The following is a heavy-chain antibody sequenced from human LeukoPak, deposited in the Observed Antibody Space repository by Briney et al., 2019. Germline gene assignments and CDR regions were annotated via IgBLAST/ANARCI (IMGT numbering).Heavy chain of an antibody. J-gene: IGHJ3*02. CDR2: ISPYNDNA. CDR3: ARAGYCSGGSCHTGAFDI. Sequence: ASVKVSCKASGYTFTSYGITLVRQAPGQGLEWMGWISPYNDNANYAQKLQGRVTMTTDTSTSAAYMELRSLRSDDTAVYYCARAGYCSGGSCHTGAFDIWGQGTMVTGSS. CDR1: GYTFTSYG. V-gene: IGHV1-18*01. D-gene: IGHD2-15*01.